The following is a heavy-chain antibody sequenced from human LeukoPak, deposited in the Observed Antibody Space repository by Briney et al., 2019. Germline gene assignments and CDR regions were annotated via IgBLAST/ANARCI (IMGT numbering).Heavy chain of an antibody. CDR2: ICYDGSNK. V-gene: IGHV3-33*01. J-gene: IGHJ4*02. Sequence: GGSLRLSCAASGLTFSSYGLHWVRQAPGRGLEWVAVICYDGSNKYYADSVKGRFTISRDNSKNTLYLQMNSLRAEDTAVYFCARGDHSSTWTMSLWGQGTLVTVSS. D-gene: IGHD6-13*01. CDR3: ARGDHSSTWTMSL. CDR1: GLTFSSYG.